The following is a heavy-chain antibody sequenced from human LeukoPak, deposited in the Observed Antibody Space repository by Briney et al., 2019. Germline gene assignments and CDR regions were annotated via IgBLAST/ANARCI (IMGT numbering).Heavy chain of an antibody. CDR3: ARGPRITMIRGGQWYYYMDV. J-gene: IGHJ6*03. V-gene: IGHV3-30*02. CDR1: GFTFSSYG. CDR2: IRYDGSNK. Sequence: GGSLRLSCAASGFTFSSYGMHWVRQTPGKGLEWVAFIRYDGSNKYYADSVKGRFTISRDNSKNTLYLQMNSLRAEDTAVYYCARGPRITMIRGGQWYYYMDVWGKGTTVTI. D-gene: IGHD3-10*01.